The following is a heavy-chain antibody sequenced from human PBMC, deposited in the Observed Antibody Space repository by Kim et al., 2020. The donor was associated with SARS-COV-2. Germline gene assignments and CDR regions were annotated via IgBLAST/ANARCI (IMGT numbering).Heavy chain of an antibody. J-gene: IGHJ6*02. V-gene: IGHV3-48*02. CDR1: GFTFSSYS. Sequence: GGSLRLSCAASGFTFSSYSMNWVRQAPGKGLEWVSYISSSSSTIYYADSVKGRFTISRDNAKNSLYLQMNSLRDEDTAVYYCARDILVKDGIQLWFGGDFDYYYYGMDVWGQGTTVTVSS. CDR2: ISSSSSTI. D-gene: IGHD5-18*01. CDR3: ARDILVKDGIQLWFGGDFDYYYYGMDV.